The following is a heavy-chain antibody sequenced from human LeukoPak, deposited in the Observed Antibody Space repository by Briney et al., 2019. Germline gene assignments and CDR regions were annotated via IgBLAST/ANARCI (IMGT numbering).Heavy chain of an antibody. CDR3: ARTGRGEGSYYYGSGPNWFDP. CDR1: GGSISTYY. CDR2: IHDSGSS. V-gene: IGHV4-59*01. D-gene: IGHD3-10*01. Sequence: SETLSLTCTVSGGSISTYYWSWIRQPPGKGLEWIGYIHDSGSSNYKPSLESRVNISLDMSKKQFSLRLTSVTAADTAVYYCARTGRGEGSYYYGSGPNWFDPWGQGILVTVSS. J-gene: IGHJ5*02.